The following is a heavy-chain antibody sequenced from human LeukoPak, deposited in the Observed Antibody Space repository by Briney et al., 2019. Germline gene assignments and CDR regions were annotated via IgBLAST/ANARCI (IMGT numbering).Heavy chain of an antibody. J-gene: IGHJ4*02. CDR3: ARGRYTSYFDY. CDR1: GGSVSSGSYY. V-gene: IGHV4-61*01. D-gene: IGHD1-14*01. Sequence: SETLSLTCTVSGGSVSSGSYYWSWIRQPPGKGLEWIGYIYCSGSTNYNPSLKSRVTISVDTSKNQFSLKLSSVTAADTAVYYCARGRYTSYFDYWGQGTLVTVSS. CDR2: IYCSGST.